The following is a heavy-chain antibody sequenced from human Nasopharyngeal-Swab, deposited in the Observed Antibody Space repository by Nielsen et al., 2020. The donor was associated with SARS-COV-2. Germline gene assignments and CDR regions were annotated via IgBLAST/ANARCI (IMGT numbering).Heavy chain of an antibody. Sequence: SETLSLTCAVSGGSISTSDWWSWVRQPPGKGLEWIGQIYHTGSTIYNPSLKSRVTISVDKSKNHFSLNLSSVTAADTAVYYCAGRSTVVRTWFDPWGQGTLVTVSS. CDR3: AGRSTVVRTWFDP. D-gene: IGHD4-23*01. V-gene: IGHV4-4*02. CDR1: GGSISTSDW. J-gene: IGHJ5*02. CDR2: IYHTGST.